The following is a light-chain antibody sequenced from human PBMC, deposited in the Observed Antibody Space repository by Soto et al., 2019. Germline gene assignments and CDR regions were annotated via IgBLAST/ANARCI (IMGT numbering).Light chain of an antibody. CDR2: GAS. V-gene: IGKV3-15*01. Sequence: EIAMTQSPATLSVSPGEIATLSCRASQSINNNLAWYQQKRGQGPRLLIYGASSRATGTPARFSGSGSGTGFTLTISSLQSEDFAIYYCQQYNDWPLTFGGGNKVDIK. CDR3: QQYNDWPLT. J-gene: IGKJ4*01. CDR1: QSINNN.